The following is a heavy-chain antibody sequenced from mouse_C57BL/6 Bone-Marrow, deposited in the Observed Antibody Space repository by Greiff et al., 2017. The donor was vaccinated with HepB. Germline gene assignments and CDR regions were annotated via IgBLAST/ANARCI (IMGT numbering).Heavy chain of an antibody. CDR1: GYTFTSYG. CDR3: ARLYQEDYFDY. CDR2: IYPRSGNT. Sequence: QVQLKESGAELARPGASVKLSCKASGYTFTSYGISWVKQRTGQGLEWIGEIYPRSGNTYYNEKFKGKATLTADKSSSTAYMELRSLTSEDSAVYFCARLYQEDYFDYWGQGTTLTVSS. J-gene: IGHJ2*01. D-gene: IGHD2-12*01. V-gene: IGHV1-81*01.